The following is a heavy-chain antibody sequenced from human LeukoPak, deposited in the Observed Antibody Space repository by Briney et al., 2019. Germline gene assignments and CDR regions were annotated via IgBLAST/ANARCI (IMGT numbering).Heavy chain of an antibody. Sequence: AGSLTLSCAASGFTFSSYGMHWVRQAPGKGLEWVAFIRYDGSNKYYAASVKGRFTISIDNSKNKLYLQMNSLSAEDRAVYYCAYHTYSNFDYWGQGNLVRVSS. CDR3: AYHTYSNFDY. CDR1: GFTFSSYG. V-gene: IGHV3-30*02. CDR2: IRYDGSNK. J-gene: IGHJ4*02. D-gene: IGHD1-14*01.